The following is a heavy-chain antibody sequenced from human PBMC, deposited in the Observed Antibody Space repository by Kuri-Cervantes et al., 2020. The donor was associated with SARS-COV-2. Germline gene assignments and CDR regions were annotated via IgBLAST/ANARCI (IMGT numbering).Heavy chain of an antibody. V-gene: IGHV4-39*07. Sequence: GSLRLSCTVSGGSISSSSYYWGWIRQPPGKGLEWIGSIYYSGSTYYNPSLKSRVTISVDTSKNQFSLRLSSVTAADTAVYYCVRNTPRCFDPWGPGSLVTVSS. D-gene: IGHD2-15*01. CDR2: IYYSGST. J-gene: IGHJ5*02. CDR1: GGSISSSSYY. CDR3: VRNTPRCFDP.